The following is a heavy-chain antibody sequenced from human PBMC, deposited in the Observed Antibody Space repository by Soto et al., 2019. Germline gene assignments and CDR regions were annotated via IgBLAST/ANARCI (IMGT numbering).Heavy chain of an antibody. D-gene: IGHD6-19*01. V-gene: IGHV1-46*01. J-gene: IGHJ4*02. CDR2: INPSGGST. CDR3: ATPGIAVAGLDY. Sequence: QVQLVQSGAEVKKPGASVKVSCKASGYTFTSYYMHWVRQAPGQGLEWMGIINPSGGSTRYAQKFQGRVTMTRDTSTSTVYMELSSLRSEDTAVYYCATPGIAVAGLDYWGQGTLVTVSS. CDR1: GYTFTSYY.